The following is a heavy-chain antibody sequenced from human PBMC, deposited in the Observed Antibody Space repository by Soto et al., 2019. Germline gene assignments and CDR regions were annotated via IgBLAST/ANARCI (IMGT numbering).Heavy chain of an antibody. CDR1: GYTFTSHA. J-gene: IGHJ4*02. V-gene: IGHV1-3*01. Sequence: ASVKVSCKASGYTFTSHAIHWVRQAPGQRLEWMGRINSANGNTKYSQKFQGRVTITTDKSTSTAYMELSSLRSEDTAVYYCARDHVVRGNYYDYWGQGTQVTVSS. CDR3: ARDHVVRGNYYDY. CDR2: INSANGNT. D-gene: IGHD1-26*01.